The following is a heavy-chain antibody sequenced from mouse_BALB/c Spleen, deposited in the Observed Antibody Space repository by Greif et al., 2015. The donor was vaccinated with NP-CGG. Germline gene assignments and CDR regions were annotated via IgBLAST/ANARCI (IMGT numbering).Heavy chain of an antibody. CDR3: ARTGTYGYWYFDV. V-gene: IGHV5-17*02. CDR2: ISSGSSTI. D-gene: IGHD4-1*01. CDR1: GFTFSSFG. Sequence: DVQLVESGGGLVQPGGSRKLSCAASGFTFSSFGMHWVRQAPEKGLEWVAYISSGSSTIYYADTVKGRFTISRDNPKNTLFLQMTSLRSEDTAMYYCARTGTYGYWYFDVWGAGTTVTVSS. J-gene: IGHJ1*01.